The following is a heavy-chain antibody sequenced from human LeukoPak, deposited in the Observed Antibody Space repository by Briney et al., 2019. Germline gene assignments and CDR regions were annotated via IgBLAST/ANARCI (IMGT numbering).Heavy chain of an antibody. D-gene: IGHD4-17*01. CDR3: ARVVTTVTDAFDN. CDR1: GGSISSGDDY. V-gene: IGHV4-30-4*01. CDR2: IYYSGST. Sequence: SETLSLTCAVSGGSISSGDDYWTWIRQPPGKGLEWIGYIYYSGSTYYNPSLKSRVTISIDTSKNQFSLRLSSVTAADTAVYYCARVVTTVTDAFDNWGQGTLVTVSS. J-gene: IGHJ4*02.